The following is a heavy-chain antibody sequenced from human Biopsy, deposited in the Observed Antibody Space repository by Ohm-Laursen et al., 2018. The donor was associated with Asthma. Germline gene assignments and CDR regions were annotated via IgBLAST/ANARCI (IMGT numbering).Heavy chain of an antibody. J-gene: IGHJ6*02. CDR2: LSYDGSNK. V-gene: IGHV3-30*03. Sequence: SLRLSCAASGFTLSSYVMHWVRQAPGKGLEWVAFLSYDGSNKYYGDSVKGRFTISRDNSKNTLYLQMDSLRAEDTAVYYCASYEVVTAILPMDVWGQGATVTVSS. CDR1: GFTLSSYV. D-gene: IGHD2-21*02. CDR3: ASYEVVTAILPMDV.